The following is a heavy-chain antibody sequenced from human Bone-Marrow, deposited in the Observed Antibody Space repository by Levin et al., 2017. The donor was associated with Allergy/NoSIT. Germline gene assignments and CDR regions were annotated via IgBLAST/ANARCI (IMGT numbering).Heavy chain of an antibody. J-gene: IGHJ2*01. V-gene: IGHV3-30*18. CDR2: ISYDGSNK. CDR1: GFTFSSYG. D-gene: IGHD6-19*01. Sequence: GGSLRLSCAASGFTFSSYGMHWVRQAPGKGLEWVAVISYDGSNKYYADSVKGRFTISRDNSKNTLYLQMNSLRAEDTAVYYCAKPPSWLDYWYFDLWGRGTLVTVSS. CDR3: AKPPSWLDYWYFDL.